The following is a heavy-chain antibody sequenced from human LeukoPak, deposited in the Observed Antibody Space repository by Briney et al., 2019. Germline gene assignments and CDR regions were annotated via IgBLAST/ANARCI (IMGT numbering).Heavy chain of an antibody. CDR2: INPSGGST. V-gene: IGHV1-46*01. CDR1: GYNFTSYY. J-gene: IGHJ4*02. D-gene: IGHD3-22*01. CDR3: AGYYYDVPRGD. Sequence: ASVNVSCKASGYNFTSYYMHWVRQAPGQGLEWMGIINPSGGSTSYAQKFQGRVTMTRDTSTSTVYMELSSLRSEDTAVYYCAGYYYDVPRGDWGQGTLVTVSS.